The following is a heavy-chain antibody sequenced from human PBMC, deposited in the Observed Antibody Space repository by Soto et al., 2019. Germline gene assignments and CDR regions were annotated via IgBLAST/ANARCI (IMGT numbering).Heavy chain of an antibody. D-gene: IGHD3-10*01. V-gene: IGHV4-34*01. CDR3: GRAGLLWFGESSDYYYYGMDV. CDR2: INHSGST. Sequence: SSETLSLTCAVYGGSFSGYYWSWIRQPPGKGLEWIGEINHSGSTNYNPSLKSRVTISVDTSKNQFSLKLSSVTAADTAVYYCGRAGLLWFGESSDYYYYGMDVWGQGTTVTVSS. CDR1: GGSFSGYY. J-gene: IGHJ6*02.